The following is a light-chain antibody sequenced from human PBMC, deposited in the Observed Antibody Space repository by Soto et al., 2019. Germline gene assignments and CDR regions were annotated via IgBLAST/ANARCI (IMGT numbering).Light chain of an antibody. J-gene: IGLJ2*01. CDR1: SSDVGGYNY. Sequence: QSVLTQPASVSGSPGQSITISCTGTSSDVGGYNYVSWYQQNPGKAPKLMIYEVSNRLSGVSNRFSGSKSGNTASLTIFGLQAADEADYYCSPYTRNPTMVFGGGTNLTVL. CDR2: EVS. V-gene: IGLV2-14*01. CDR3: SPYTRNPTMV.